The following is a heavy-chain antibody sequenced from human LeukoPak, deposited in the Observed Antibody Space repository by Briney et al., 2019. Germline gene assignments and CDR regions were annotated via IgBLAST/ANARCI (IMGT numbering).Heavy chain of an antibody. D-gene: IGHD3-16*02. CDR1: GFTFSGHA. CDR3: ARDRVIFSRMMDL. CDR2: ISYDGRNR. J-gene: IGHJ5*02. V-gene: IGHV3-30*04. Sequence: GRSRRLSCAASGFTFSGHAMHWVRQPPGKGLEWVGVISYDGRNRFYADSVKGRFIISRDNSKNAMYLEMNSLRPDDTAVYFCARDRVIFSRMMDLWGQGTLVTVSS.